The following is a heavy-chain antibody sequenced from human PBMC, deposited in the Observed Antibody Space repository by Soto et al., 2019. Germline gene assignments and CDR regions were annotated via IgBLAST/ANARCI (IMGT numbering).Heavy chain of an antibody. CDR3: ATDKYGAGRVGVHF. V-gene: IGHV1-69*08. J-gene: IGHJ4*02. D-gene: IGHD3-3*02. Sequence: QVQLVQSGAEVKKPGASLRVSCETSGGTSTIYTITWVRQAPGQGLQWRGRIVPTLRITNYAQEFQGRLTITADSSTSTAHIELTSLTAEDTAVYYCATDKYGAGRVGVHFWGQGTLVTVSS. CDR2: IVPTLRIT. CDR1: GGTSTIYT.